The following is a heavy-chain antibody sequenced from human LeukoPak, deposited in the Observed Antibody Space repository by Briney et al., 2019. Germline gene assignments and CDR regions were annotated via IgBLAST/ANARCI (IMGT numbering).Heavy chain of an antibody. CDR3: ARSRYSSSWGFDY. J-gene: IGHJ4*02. CDR2: INSDGSST. D-gene: IGHD6-13*01. V-gene: IGHV3-74*01. CDR1: GFTFSSYA. Sequence: PGGSLRLSCAASGFTFSSYAMSWVRQAPGKGLVWVSRINSDGSSTSYADSVKGRFTISRDNAKNTLYLQMNSLRAEDTAVYYCARSRYSSSWGFDYWGQGTLVTVSS.